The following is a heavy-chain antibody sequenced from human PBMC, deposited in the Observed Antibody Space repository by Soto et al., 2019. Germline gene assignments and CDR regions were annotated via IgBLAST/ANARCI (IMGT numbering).Heavy chain of an antibody. CDR3: ARGNGGASYRGWWY. J-gene: IGHJ4*02. Sequence: PSETLSLTCAVYGGSFSGYYWSWIRQPPGKGLELIGEVSHSGSTNYNPSLQSRVTISIDTSENQFSLKLSSVTAADTAVYYCARGNGGASYRGWWYWGQGTLVTSPQ. V-gene: IGHV4-34*01. D-gene: IGHD2-15*01. CDR1: GGSFSGYY. CDR2: VSHSGST.